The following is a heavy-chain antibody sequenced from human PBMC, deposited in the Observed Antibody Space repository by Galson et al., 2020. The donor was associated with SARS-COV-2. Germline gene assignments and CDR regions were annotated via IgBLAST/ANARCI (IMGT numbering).Heavy chain of an antibody. CDR1: GGSISSSSYY. Sequence: SETLSLTCTVSGGSISSSSYYWGWIRQPPGKGLEWIGSIYYSGSTYYNPSLKSRVTISVDTSKNQFSLKLSSVTAADTAVYYCARHNGAIVITIFGVPQGSWFDPWGQGTLVTVSS. J-gene: IGHJ5*02. D-gene: IGHD3-3*01. V-gene: IGHV4-39*01. CDR3: ARHNGAIVITIFGVPQGSWFDP. CDR2: IYYSGST.